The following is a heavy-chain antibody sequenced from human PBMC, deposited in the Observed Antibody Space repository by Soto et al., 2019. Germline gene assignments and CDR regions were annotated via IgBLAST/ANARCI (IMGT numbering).Heavy chain of an antibody. V-gene: IGHV1-69*13. D-gene: IGHD6-6*01. CDR2: IIPIFVTA. CDR1: GGTFSSYA. Sequence: SVKVSCKASGGTFSSYAISWVRQAPGQGLEWMVGIIPIFVTANYAQKFQGRVTITADESTSTAYMELSSLRSEHTAVYYCARVFSYGAARRGGSYYYYGMDVWGQGTTVTVSS. CDR3: ARVFSYGAARRGGSYYYYGMDV. J-gene: IGHJ6*02.